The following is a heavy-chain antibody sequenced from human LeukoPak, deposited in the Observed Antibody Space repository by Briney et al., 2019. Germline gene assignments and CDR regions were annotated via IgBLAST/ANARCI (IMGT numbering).Heavy chain of an antibody. CDR3: ALRGISPLFDY. CDR2: INPSGGST. D-gene: IGHD5-12*01. J-gene: IGHJ4*02. CDR1: GYTFTSYY. Sequence: GASVKVSCEASGYTFTSYYMHWVRQAPGQGLEWMGIINPSGGSTSYAQKFQGRVTITTDESTSTAYMELSSLRSEDTAVYYCALRGISPLFDYWGQGTLVTVSS. V-gene: IGHV1-46*01.